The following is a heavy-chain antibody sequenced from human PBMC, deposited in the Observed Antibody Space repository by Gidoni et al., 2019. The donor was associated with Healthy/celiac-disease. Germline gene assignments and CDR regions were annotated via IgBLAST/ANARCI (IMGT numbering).Heavy chain of an antibody. CDR1: GGSISSGSYY. V-gene: IGHV4-61*02. D-gene: IGHD2-21*02. J-gene: IGHJ5*02. CDR3: ARGNCGGDCYYNWFDP. Sequence: QVQLQESGPGLVKPSQTLSLTCTVSGGSISSGSYYWSWIRQPAGKGLEWIGRIYTSGSTNYNPSLKSRVTISVDTSKNQFSLKLSSVTAADTAVYYCARGNCGGDCYYNWFDPWGQGTLVTVSS. CDR2: IYTSGST.